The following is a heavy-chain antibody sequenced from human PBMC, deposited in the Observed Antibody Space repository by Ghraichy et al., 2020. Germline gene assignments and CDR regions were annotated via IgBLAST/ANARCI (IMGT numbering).Heavy chain of an antibody. V-gene: IGHV1-18*01. D-gene: IGHD5-18*01. J-gene: IGHJ5*02. Sequence: ASVKVSCKASGYPFSSYGITWVRQAPGQGLEWMGWISAYNGDTVYAQNLQGRVTMTTDTSTTTAYMELRSLTLHDTAVYYCVRDVRTQWGYIWNWFDPWGQGTMVIVSS. CDR2: ISAYNGDT. CDR1: GYPFSSYG. CDR3: VRDVRTQWGYIWNWFDP.